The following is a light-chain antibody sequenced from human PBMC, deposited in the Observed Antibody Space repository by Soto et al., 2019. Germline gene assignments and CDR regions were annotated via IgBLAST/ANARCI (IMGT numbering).Light chain of an antibody. CDR3: QHYNSYSEA. J-gene: IGKJ1*01. Sequence: IQMTQSPSSLSASVGDRVTITCQATQDIRKYLNWYQQKPGKAPKLLIYKASSLESGVPSRFNGSGSGTEFTLTISSLQPDDFATYYCQHYNSYSEAFGQGTKVDI. CDR2: KAS. CDR1: QDIRKY. V-gene: IGKV1-5*03.